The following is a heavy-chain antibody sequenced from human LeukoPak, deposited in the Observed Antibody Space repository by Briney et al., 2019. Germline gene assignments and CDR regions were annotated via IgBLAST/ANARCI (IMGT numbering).Heavy chain of an antibody. Sequence: SETLSLTCAVSGYSISSGYYWGWIRQPPGKGLEWIGSIYHSGSTYYNPSLKSRVTISVDTSKNQFSLKLSSVTAADTAVYYCLKTLYYYDSSGYHAGGAFDIWGQGTMVTVS. CDR3: LKTLYYYDSSGYHAGGAFDI. D-gene: IGHD3-22*01. CDR1: GYSISSGYY. V-gene: IGHV4-38-2*01. CDR2: IYHSGST. J-gene: IGHJ3*02.